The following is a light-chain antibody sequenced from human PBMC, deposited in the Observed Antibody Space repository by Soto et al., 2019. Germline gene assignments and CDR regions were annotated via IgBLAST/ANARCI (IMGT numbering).Light chain of an antibody. V-gene: IGLV2-14*01. J-gene: IGLJ1*01. CDR1: SSDVGAYNF. Sequence: QSALTQPASVSGSPGQSITISCTGTSSDVGAYNFVSWFQQHPDEAPKLMIYDVSYRPSGVSNHCSGSKSGNTASLTISGLQAEDEADYYCSSYTTSNTYVFGTGTKVTVL. CDR3: SSYTTSNTYV. CDR2: DVS.